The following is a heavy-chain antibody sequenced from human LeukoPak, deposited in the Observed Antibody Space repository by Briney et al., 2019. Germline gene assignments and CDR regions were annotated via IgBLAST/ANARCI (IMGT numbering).Heavy chain of an antibody. CDR3: APEYYYDSSGYYGSY. V-gene: IGHV3-48*03. D-gene: IGHD3-22*01. CDR1: GYSISST. Sequence: LSLTCAVSGYSISSTNWWGWIRQPPGKGLEWVSYISSSGSTIYYADSVKGRFTISRDNAKNSLYLQMNSLRAEDTAVYYCAPEYYYDSSGYYGSYWGQGTLVTVSS. CDR2: ISSSGSTI. J-gene: IGHJ4*02.